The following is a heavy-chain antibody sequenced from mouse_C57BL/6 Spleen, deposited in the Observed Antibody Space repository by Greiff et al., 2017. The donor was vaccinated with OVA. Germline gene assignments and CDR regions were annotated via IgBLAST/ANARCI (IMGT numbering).Heavy chain of an antibody. CDR3: ARDYYGSSYVGWYFDV. V-gene: IGHV1-72*01. CDR1: GYTFTSYW. J-gene: IGHJ1*03. Sequence: VQLQQSGAELVKPGASVKLSCKASGYTFTSYWMHWVKQRPGRGLEWIGRIDPNSGGTKYNEKFKSKATLTVDKPSSTAYMQLSSLTSEDSAVYYCARDYYGSSYVGWYFDVWGTGTTVTVSS. D-gene: IGHD1-1*01. CDR2: IDPNSGGT.